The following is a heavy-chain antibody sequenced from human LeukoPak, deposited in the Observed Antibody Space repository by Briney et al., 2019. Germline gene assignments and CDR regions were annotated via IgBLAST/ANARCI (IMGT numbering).Heavy chain of an antibody. J-gene: IGHJ4*02. Sequence: GGSLRLSCAASGFTFSSYSMNWVRQAPGKGLEWVSSISSSSSYIYYADSVKGRFTISRDNAKNSLYLQMNSLRAEDTAVYYCARVASSSGYYLVRYFDYWGQGTLVTVSS. CDR1: GFTFSSYS. CDR2: ISSSSSYI. CDR3: ARVASSSGYYLVRYFDY. D-gene: IGHD3-22*01. V-gene: IGHV3-21*01.